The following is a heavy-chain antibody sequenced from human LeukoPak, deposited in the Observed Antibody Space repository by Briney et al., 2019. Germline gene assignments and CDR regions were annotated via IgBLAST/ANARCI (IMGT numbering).Heavy chain of an antibody. D-gene: IGHD4-17*01. CDR2: ISSSGSTI. Sequence: GGSLRLSCAASGFTFSSYSMNWVRQAPGKGLEWVSYISSSGSTIYYADSVKGRFTISRDNAKNSLYLQMNSLRAEDTAVYYCARGGDYGDYLFDYWGQGTLVTVSS. V-gene: IGHV3-48*04. J-gene: IGHJ4*02. CDR3: ARGGDYGDYLFDY. CDR1: GFTFSSYS.